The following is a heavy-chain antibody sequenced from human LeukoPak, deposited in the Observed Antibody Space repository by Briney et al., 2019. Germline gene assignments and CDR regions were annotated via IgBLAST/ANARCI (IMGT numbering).Heavy chain of an antibody. Sequence: PSETLSLTCYVSGGDFINYYWRWIRQPPGKGLEWIGEINHSGSTNYNPSLKSRVTISVDTSKNQFSLKLSSVTAADTAVYYCARGWGTNDMDVWGKGTTVTVSS. V-gene: IGHV4-34*01. CDR1: GGDFINYY. D-gene: IGHD1-1*01. CDR3: ARGWGTNDMDV. J-gene: IGHJ6*03. CDR2: INHSGST.